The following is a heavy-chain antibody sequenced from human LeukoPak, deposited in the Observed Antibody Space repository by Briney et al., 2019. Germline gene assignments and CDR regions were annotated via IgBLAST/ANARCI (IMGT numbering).Heavy chain of an antibody. CDR3: ARDRIARYYYDSSGYYSNWFDP. Sequence: SVKVSCKASGGTFSSYAISWVRQAPGQGLEWMGRIIPILGIANYAQKFQGRVTITADKSTSTAYMELSSLRSEDTAVYYCARDRIARYYYDSSGYYSNWFDPWGQGTLVTVSS. CDR1: GGTFSSYA. J-gene: IGHJ5*02. D-gene: IGHD3-22*01. V-gene: IGHV1-69*04. CDR2: IIPILGIA.